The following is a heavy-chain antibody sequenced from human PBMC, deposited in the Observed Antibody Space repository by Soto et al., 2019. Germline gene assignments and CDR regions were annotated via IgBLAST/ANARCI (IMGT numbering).Heavy chain of an antibody. CDR3: ARGRHRVGAFLASV. J-gene: IGHJ4*02. V-gene: IGHV1-8*01. D-gene: IGHD1-26*01. CDR1: GYTFNSYD. Sequence: QVQLVQSGAEVKKPGASVMVSCTASGYTFNSYDINWVRQTTGQGLEWMGWMNPSSGNTGYVQKFQGRVTMTRDTSMNTAYMELTSLRSEDTAIYYCARGRHRVGAFLASVWGQGTLVTVSA. CDR2: MNPSSGNT.